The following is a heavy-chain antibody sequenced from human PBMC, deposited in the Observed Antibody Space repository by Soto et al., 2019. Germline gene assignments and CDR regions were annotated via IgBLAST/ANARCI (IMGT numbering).Heavy chain of an antibody. J-gene: IGHJ6*02. Sequence: QVQLVQSGAEVKKPGASVKVSCKASGYTFTSYDINWVRQATGQGLEWMGWMNANSGNTGYAQKFQGRVTMTRDTSTSTAYMDLSSLRSDDTAVYYCAREKTSCGIDVWGQGTTVTVSS. CDR3: AREKTSCGIDV. CDR1: GYTFTSYD. V-gene: IGHV1-8*01. CDR2: MNANSGNT.